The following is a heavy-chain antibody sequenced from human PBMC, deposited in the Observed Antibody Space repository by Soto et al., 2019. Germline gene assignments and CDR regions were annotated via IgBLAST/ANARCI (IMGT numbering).Heavy chain of an antibody. D-gene: IGHD2-21*02. CDR1: GGTFSSYA. V-gene: IGHV1-69*06. CDR2: IIPIFGTA. CDR3: ARFLKEAYCGGDCLNWFDP. Sequence: AASVKVSCKASGGTFSSYAISWVRQAPGQGLEWMGGIIPIFGTANYAQKFQGRVTITADKSTSTAYMELSSLRSEDTAVYYCARFLKEAYCGGDCLNWFDPWGQGTLVTVSS. J-gene: IGHJ5*02.